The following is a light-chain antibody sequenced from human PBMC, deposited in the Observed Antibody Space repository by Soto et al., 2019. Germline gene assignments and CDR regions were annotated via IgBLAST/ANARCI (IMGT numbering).Light chain of an antibody. CDR3: SSYTSSSTDVV. Sequence: QSALTQPASVSGSPGQSITISCTGTSSDIGGYNYVSWYQQHPGKAPKLVIYDVSNRPSGVSNRFSGSKSGNAVSLTISGLRAEDEADYYCSSYTSSSTDVVFGGGTKVTVL. J-gene: IGLJ2*01. V-gene: IGLV2-14*01. CDR1: SSDIGGYNY. CDR2: DVS.